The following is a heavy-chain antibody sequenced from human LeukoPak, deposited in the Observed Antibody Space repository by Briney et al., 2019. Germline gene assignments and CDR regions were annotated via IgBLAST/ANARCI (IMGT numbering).Heavy chain of an antibody. D-gene: IGHD2-8*01. V-gene: IGHV7-4-1*02. CDR1: GYTFTSYA. J-gene: IGHJ4*02. CDR3: ARDSCTNGVCYGKIDY. Sequence: GASVKVSCKASGYTFTSYAMNWVRQAPGQGLEWMGWINTNTGNPTYAQGFTGRFVFSLDTSCSTADLQISSLKAEDTAVYYCARDSCTNGVCYGKIDYWGQGTLVTVSS. CDR2: INTNTGNP.